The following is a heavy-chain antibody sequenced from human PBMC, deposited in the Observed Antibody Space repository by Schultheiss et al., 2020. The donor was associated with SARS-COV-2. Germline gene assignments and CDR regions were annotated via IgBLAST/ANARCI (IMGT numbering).Heavy chain of an antibody. CDR3: ARFGIRRDDAFDI. CDR1: GGSISSGDYY. J-gene: IGHJ3*02. Sequence: SETLSLTCTVSGGSISSGDYYWSWIRQPPGKGLEWIGYIYYSGSTYYNPSLKSRVTISVDTSKNQFPLKLSSVTAADTAVYYCARFGIRRDDAFDIWGQGTMVTVSS. CDR2: IYYSGST. V-gene: IGHV4-30-4*01. D-gene: IGHD3-10*01.